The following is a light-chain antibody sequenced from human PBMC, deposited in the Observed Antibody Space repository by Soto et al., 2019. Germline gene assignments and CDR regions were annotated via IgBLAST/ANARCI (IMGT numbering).Light chain of an antibody. J-gene: IGKJ5*01. CDR3: QQRHMWPIT. CDR1: QSFRGQ. CDR2: DAY. V-gene: IGKV3-11*01. Sequence: EVVLPPSPFPLSLSPGERAPLSCRASQSFRGQLAWYQQKPGQAPRLLIYDAYNRATGIPPRFSGSGSGTDFTLTISSLEPEDSAVYYCQQRHMWPITFGQGTRLEIK.